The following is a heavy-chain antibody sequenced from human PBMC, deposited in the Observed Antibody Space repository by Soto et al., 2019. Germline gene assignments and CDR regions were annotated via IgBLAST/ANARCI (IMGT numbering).Heavy chain of an antibody. V-gene: IGHV3-73*01. D-gene: IGHD5-18*01. J-gene: IGHJ4*02. CDR3: LFLGQLWSGMGDY. CDR2: IRSKANSYAT. CDR1: GFTFSESA. Sequence: GGSLRLSCAASGFTFSESAMHWVRQASGKGLEWVGRIRSKANSYATAYAASVKGRFTISRDDSKNTAYLQMNSLKTEDTAVYYCLFLGQLWSGMGDYWGQGTLVTVSS.